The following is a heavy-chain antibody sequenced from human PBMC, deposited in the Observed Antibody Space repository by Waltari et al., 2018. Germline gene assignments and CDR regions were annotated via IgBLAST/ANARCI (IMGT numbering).Heavy chain of an antibody. CDR1: GGSIGSYNW. J-gene: IGHJ2*01. D-gene: IGHD1-1*01. CDR3: ARRGTAGSWFFDF. CDR2: IFHNGNI. V-gene: IGHV4-4*02. Sequence: QVVLEESGPGLVKPSGTLSLTCAVSGGSIGSYNWWSWIRLTPGKGLEWIGEIFHNGNINYHPSLKSRLTISVDTSRRLFSLRLASVTVADTAVYYCARRGTAGSWFFDFWGRGTLVAVSS.